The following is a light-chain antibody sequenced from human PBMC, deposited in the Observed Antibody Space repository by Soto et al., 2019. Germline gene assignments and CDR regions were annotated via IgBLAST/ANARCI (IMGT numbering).Light chain of an antibody. CDR2: GAS. CDR1: QIVSSSY. V-gene: IGKV3-20*01. J-gene: IGKJ1*01. Sequence: EIVLTQSPGTLSLSPGERATLSCRASQIVSSSYLAWYQQKPGQAPMLLIYGASSMATGIPDRFSGSGSGTDFTLTISRLEPEDFAVYYCQQYGSSGWTFGQGTKVEIK. CDR3: QQYGSSGWT.